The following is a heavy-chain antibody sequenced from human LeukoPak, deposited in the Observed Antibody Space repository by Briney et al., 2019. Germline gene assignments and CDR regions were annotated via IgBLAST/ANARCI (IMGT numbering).Heavy chain of an antibody. CDR2: ISSSSSYI. Sequence: PGGSLRLSCAASGFTFSSYSMNWVRQAPGKGLEWVSSISSSSSYIYYADSVKGRFTISRDNAKNSLYLQMNSLGAEDTAVYYCARENSRGVDYWGQGTLITVSS. V-gene: IGHV3-21*01. J-gene: IGHJ4*02. D-gene: IGHD6-13*01. CDR1: GFTFSSYS. CDR3: ARENSRGVDY.